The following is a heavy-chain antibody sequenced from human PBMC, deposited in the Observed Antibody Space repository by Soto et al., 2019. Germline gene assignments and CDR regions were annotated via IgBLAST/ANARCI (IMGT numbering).Heavy chain of an antibody. CDR3: ARELCYGDYYYYGMDV. Sequence: SVKVSCKASGDTFSFYTINWVRQAPGQGLEWMGGIIPIFGTANYAQKFQGRVTITADESTSTAYMELSSLRSEDTAVYYCARELCYGDYYYYGMDVWGQGTTVTVSS. J-gene: IGHJ6*02. D-gene: IGHD4-17*01. CDR2: IIPIFGTA. V-gene: IGHV1-69*13. CDR1: GDTFSFYT.